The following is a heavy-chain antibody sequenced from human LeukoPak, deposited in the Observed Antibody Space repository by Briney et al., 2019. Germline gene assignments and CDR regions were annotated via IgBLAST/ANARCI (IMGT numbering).Heavy chain of an antibody. CDR2: IYYSGTT. J-gene: IGHJ4*02. V-gene: IGHV4-39*01. Sequence: SETLSLTCTVSGGSISSSSYYWGWIRQPPGKGLEWIGSIYYSGTTYYNPSLQSRVSISVDTSKNQFSLKLSSVTAGDTAVYYCAGWRTTKAGLDYWGQGTLVTVSS. D-gene: IGHD6-19*01. CDR1: GGSISSSSYY. CDR3: AGWRTTKAGLDY.